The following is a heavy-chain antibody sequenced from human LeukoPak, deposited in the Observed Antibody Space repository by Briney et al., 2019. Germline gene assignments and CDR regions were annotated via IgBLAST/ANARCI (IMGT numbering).Heavy chain of an antibody. D-gene: IGHD4-23*01. CDR2: ISHSGTT. V-gene: IGHV4-59*01. Sequence: PSETLSLTCTVSGGSISSYYWSWMRRSPGTGLEWIGYISHSGTTYYNPSLKSRLTISLDTSKNSFSLNLSSVTAADTAVYYCARAPFYGTNSQGAFEIWGQGTMVTVSS. CDR1: GGSISSYY. CDR3: ARAPFYGTNSQGAFEI. J-gene: IGHJ3*02.